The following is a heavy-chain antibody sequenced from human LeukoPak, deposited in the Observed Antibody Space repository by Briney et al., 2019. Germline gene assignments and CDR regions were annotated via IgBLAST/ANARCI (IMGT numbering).Heavy chain of an antibody. D-gene: IGHD5-18*01. Sequence: GGSLRLSCAASGFTFSSYWMHWVRQAPGKGLVCVSRIKSDGSSTNYADSVRGRFTISRDNAKNTLYLQMNSLRAEDTAVYYCARSRGYSYGDFDYWGQGTLVTVSS. CDR2: IKSDGSST. CDR1: GFTFSSYW. CDR3: ARSRGYSYGDFDY. J-gene: IGHJ4*02. V-gene: IGHV3-74*01.